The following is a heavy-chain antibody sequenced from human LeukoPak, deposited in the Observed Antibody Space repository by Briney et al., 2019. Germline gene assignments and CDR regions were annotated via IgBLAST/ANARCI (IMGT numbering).Heavy chain of an antibody. CDR2: ISSRSTYI. CDR3: ARHTAVTNPFDY. Sequence: GGSLRLSCAASGFTFSSYTLNLVRQAPGKGLEWVSSISSRSTYIYYGDSVKGRFTVSRDNAKNSLYLQMNSLRAEDSAVYYCARHTAVTNPFDYWGQGTLVTVSS. J-gene: IGHJ4*02. V-gene: IGHV3-21*01. D-gene: IGHD2-8*01. CDR1: GFTFSSYT.